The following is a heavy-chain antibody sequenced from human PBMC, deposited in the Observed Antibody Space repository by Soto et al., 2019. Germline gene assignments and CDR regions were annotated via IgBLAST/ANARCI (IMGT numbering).Heavy chain of an antibody. CDR2: ISSSSSTI. V-gene: IGHV3-48*02. D-gene: IGHD1-26*01. CDR3: ARDKGWELLTGFDY. J-gene: IGHJ4*02. Sequence: VQLVESGGGLVQPGGSLRLSCAASGFTFSSYSMNWVRQAPGKGLAWVSYISSSSSTIYYADSVKGRFTISRDNAKNSLYLQMNSLRDEDTAVYYCARDKGWELLTGFDYWGQGTLVTVSS. CDR1: GFTFSSYS.